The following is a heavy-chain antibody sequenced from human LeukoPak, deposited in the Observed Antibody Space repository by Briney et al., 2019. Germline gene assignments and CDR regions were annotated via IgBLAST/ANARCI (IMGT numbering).Heavy chain of an antibody. Sequence: GGSLRLSCAASGFTFSSYTMNWVRQAPGKGLEWVSSISSSSSYIYYADSVKGRFTISRDNAKNSLYLQMNSLRAEDTAVYYCAKTRGWYYDFWSGSFDYWGQGTLVTVSS. CDR2: ISSSSSYI. V-gene: IGHV3-21*01. CDR3: AKTRGWYYDFWSGSFDY. CDR1: GFTFSSYT. D-gene: IGHD3-3*01. J-gene: IGHJ4*02.